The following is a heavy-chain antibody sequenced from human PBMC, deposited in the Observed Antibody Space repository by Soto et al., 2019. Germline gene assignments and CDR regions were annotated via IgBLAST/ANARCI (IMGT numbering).Heavy chain of an antibody. V-gene: IGHV3-11*05. CDR2: ISISGNYT. J-gene: IGHJ6*02. CDR3: ARLDQDNYYAMDV. D-gene: IGHD2-2*01. Sequence: QVQLAESGGDLVKPGGSLRLSCVGSGFTLSDYYMTWIRQAPGKGLEWVSYISISGNYTNYADSVKGRFTISRDSTNNSLYLQMNSLRAEDTAVYYCARLDQDNYYAMDVWGQGTTVTVSS. CDR1: GFTLSDYY.